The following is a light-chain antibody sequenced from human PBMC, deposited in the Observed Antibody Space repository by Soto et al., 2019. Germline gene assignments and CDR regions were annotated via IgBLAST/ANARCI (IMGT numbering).Light chain of an antibody. CDR1: QSVDKF. CDR3: QQRSNWPLT. Sequence: EIELTQSPATLSLSPGETATLSCRASQSVDKFLAWCQQRPGQPPRLLISDSSNRATGVPVRFSGSGSGTVFTLTIGSLEPEDSAVYYCQQRSNWPLTFGGGTKVDIK. J-gene: IGKJ4*01. CDR2: DSS. V-gene: IGKV3-11*01.